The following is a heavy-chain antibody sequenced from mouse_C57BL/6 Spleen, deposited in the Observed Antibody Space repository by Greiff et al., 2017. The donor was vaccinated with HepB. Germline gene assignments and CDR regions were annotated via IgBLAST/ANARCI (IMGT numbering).Heavy chain of an antibody. D-gene: IGHD2-4*01. V-gene: IGHV1-81*01. CDR2: IYPRSGNT. CDR3: ARDYEERFAY. J-gene: IGHJ3*01. CDR1: GYTFTSYG. Sequence: QVQLQQSGAELARPGASVKLSCKASGYTFTSYGISWVKQRTGQGLEWIGEIYPRSGNTYYNEKFKGKATLTADTSSSTAYMKLRSLTSEDAAVYFWARDYEERFAYWGQGTLVTVSA.